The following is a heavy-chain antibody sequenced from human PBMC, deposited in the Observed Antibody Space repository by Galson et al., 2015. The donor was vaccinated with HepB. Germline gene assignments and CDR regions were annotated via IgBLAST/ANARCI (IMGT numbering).Heavy chain of an antibody. D-gene: IGHD3-10*01. CDR3: ARFRYGLGYFDN. CDR1: GFTFSDYW. Sequence: SLRLSCAASGFTFSDYWMSWVRQAPGKELEWVANINQDGSDVYYVDSVEGRFTISRDNARDSLHLQMNTLRAEDTAAYYCARFRYGLGYFDNWGQGILVTVSS. V-gene: IGHV3-7*03. CDR2: INQDGSDV. J-gene: IGHJ4*02.